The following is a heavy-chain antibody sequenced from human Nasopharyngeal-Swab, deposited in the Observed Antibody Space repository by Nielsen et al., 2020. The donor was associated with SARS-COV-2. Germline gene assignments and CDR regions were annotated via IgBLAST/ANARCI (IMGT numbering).Heavy chain of an antibody. J-gene: IGHJ6*02. D-gene: IGHD6-13*01. V-gene: IGHV5-51*01. CDR2: IYPGDSDT. Sequence: KVSCKGSGYSFTSYWIGWVRQMPGKGLEWMGIIYPGDSDTRYSPSFQGQVTISADKSISTAYLQWSSLKASDTAMYYCARRGAASSSWCPKTKYYYYYGMDVWGQGTTVTVSS. CDR1: GYSFTSYW. CDR3: ARRGAASSSWCPKTKYYYYYGMDV.